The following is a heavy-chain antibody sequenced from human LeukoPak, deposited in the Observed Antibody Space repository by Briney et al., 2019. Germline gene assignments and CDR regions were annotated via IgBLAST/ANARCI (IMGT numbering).Heavy chain of an antibody. J-gene: IGHJ5*02. CDR2: INHSGST. V-gene: IGHV4-34*01. Sequence: SETLSLTCAVYGGSFSGYYWSWIRQPPGKGLEWIGEINHSGSTNYNPSLKSRVTISVDTSKNQFSLKLSSVTAADTAVYYCARGSLYYDILTGDRNWFDPWGQGTLVTVSS. D-gene: IGHD3-9*01. CDR1: GGSFSGYY. CDR3: ARGSLYYDILTGDRNWFDP.